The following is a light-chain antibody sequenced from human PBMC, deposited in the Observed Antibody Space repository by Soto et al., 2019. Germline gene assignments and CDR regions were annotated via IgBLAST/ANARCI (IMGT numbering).Light chain of an antibody. CDR2: DVN. V-gene: IGLV2-14*03. CDR3: TSWTTSTTMI. Sequence: QSVLTQPASVSGSPGQSITISCTGTSSYIGAYNFVSWYQQHPGKAPKLMLYDVNIRSSGVSNRFSGSKSGNTASLTISGLQAEDEADYYCTSWTTSTTMIFGGGTRSPS. J-gene: IGLJ2*01. CDR1: SSYIGAYNF.